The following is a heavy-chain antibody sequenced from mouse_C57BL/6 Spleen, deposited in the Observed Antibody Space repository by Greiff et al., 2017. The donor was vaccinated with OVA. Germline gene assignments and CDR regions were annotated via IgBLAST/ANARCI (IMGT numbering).Heavy chain of an antibody. CDR3: ARDRGGYSNYFDY. Sequence: EVQGVESGGGLVKPGGSLKLSCAASGFTFSSYAMSWVRQTPEKRLEWVATISDGGSYTYYPDNVKGRFTISRDNAKNNLYLQMSHLKSEDTAMYYCARDRGGYSNYFDYWGQGTTLTVSS. CDR2: ISDGGSYT. J-gene: IGHJ2*01. D-gene: IGHD2-5*01. V-gene: IGHV5-4*01. CDR1: GFTFSSYA.